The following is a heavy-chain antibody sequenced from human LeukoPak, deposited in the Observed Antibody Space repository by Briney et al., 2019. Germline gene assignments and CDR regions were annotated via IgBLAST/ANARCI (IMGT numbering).Heavy chain of an antibody. CDR3: ARDLPCSSTSCREYYFDY. V-gene: IGHV3-74*01. CDR1: GFTFSSYW. J-gene: IGHJ4*02. CDR2: INSDGSST. Sequence: GGSLRLSCAASGFTFSSYWMHGVRQAPGKGLVWVSRINSDGSSTSYADSVKGRFTISRDNAKNTLYLQMNSLRAEDTAVYYCARDLPCSSTSCREYYFDYWGQGTLVTVSS. D-gene: IGHD2-2*01.